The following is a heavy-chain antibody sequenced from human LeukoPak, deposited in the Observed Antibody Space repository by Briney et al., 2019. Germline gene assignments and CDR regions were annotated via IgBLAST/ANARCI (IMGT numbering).Heavy chain of an antibody. J-gene: IGHJ6*02. D-gene: IGHD3-10*01. Sequence: GGSLRLSCAASGFTFSSYGMHWVRQAPGKGLEWVAVISYDGSNKYYADSVKGRFTISRDNSKNTLYLQMNSLRAEDTAVYYCTKDTQPGRYGPYYYYYGMDVWGQGTTVTVSS. V-gene: IGHV3-30*18. CDR1: GFTFSSYG. CDR3: TKDTQPGRYGPYYYYYGMDV. CDR2: ISYDGSNK.